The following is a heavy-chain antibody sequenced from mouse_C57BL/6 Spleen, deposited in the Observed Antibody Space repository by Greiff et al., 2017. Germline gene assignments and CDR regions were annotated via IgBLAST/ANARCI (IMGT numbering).Heavy chain of an antibody. CDR1: GYAFTNYL. CDR3: ARSGGKRGAMDY. D-gene: IGHD3-1*01. J-gene: IGHJ4*01. V-gene: IGHV1-54*01. Sequence: VQLQQSGAELVRPGTSVKVSCKASGYAFTNYLIEWVKQRPGQGLEWIGVINPGSGGTNYNEKFKGKATLTADKSSSTAYMQLSSLTSEDSAVYFCARSGGKRGAMDYWGQGTSVTVSS. CDR2: INPGSGGT.